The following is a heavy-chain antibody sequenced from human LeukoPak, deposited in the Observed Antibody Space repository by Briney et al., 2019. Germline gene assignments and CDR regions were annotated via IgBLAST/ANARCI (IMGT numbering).Heavy chain of an antibody. CDR3: AKVPSKYQLLSLDY. CDR1: GFTFSSYA. V-gene: IGHV3-23*01. Sequence: GGSLRLSCAASGFTFSSYAMSWVRQAPGKGLEWVAAISGSGGSTNYADSVKGRFTISRDNSKNTLYLQMNSLRAEDTAVYYCAKVPSKYQLLSLDYWGQGTLVTVSS. D-gene: IGHD2-2*01. J-gene: IGHJ4*02. CDR2: ISGSGGST.